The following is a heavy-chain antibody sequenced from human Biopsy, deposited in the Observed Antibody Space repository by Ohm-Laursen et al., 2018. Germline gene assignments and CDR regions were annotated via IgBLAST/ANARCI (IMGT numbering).Heavy chain of an antibody. CDR1: GDSVSSGSFY. V-gene: IGHV4-61*01. D-gene: IGHD6-19*01. J-gene: IGHJ4*02. CDR3: ARGMRSSGWPYFDS. Sequence: SETLSLTCPVSGDSVSSGSFYWTWIRQPPGQGLEYIGYIYGRGSTANYNPSLESRVTMSVDMPKSQFSLKLSSVTAADTAIYYCARGMRSSGWPYFDSWGQGTLVTVSS. CDR2: IYGRGSTA.